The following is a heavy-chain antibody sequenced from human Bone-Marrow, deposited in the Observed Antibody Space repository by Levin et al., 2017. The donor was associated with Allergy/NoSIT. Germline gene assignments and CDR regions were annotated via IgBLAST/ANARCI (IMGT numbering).Heavy chain of an antibody. CDR3: ARVGGLTKTNFYFDY. CDR1: GDSFKSGNYY. V-gene: IGHV4-31*03. D-gene: IGHD3-16*01. J-gene: IGHJ4*02. Sequence: SETLSLTCSVSGDSFKSGNYYWTWVRQHPGKGLEWIGNIYDSVTTHYNPSLASRLTISMDTSNNQFSLKLSSVTAADTAVYYCARVGGLTKTNFYFDYWGQGTLVTVSS. CDR2: IYDSVTT.